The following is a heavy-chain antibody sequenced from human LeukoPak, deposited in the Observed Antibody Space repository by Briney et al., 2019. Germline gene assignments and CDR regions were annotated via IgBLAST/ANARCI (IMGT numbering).Heavy chain of an antibody. Sequence: VASVKVSCKASGYTFTSYDINWVRQATGHGLEWMGWMNPNSGNTGYAQKFQGRVTITRNTSINTAYMELSSLSSEDTAVFYCARRYYDILTGYGRNDYWGQGTLVTVSS. CDR2: MNPNSGNT. D-gene: IGHD3-9*01. J-gene: IGHJ4*02. CDR3: ARRYYDILTGYGRNDY. V-gene: IGHV1-8*03. CDR1: GYTFTSYD.